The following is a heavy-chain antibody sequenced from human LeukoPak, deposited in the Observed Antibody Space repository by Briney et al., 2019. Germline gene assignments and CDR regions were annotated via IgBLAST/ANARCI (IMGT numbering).Heavy chain of an antibody. CDR3: VRGAAGDY. D-gene: IGHD2-15*01. CDR1: GFTFSSYW. V-gene: IGHV3-74*01. Sequence: GGSLRLSCAASGFTFSSYWMHWVRQVPGKGLVWVSRINSDGSSTNYADSVKGRFTISRDNAKNTLYRQMNSLRAEDTALFYCVRGAAGDYWGQGTLVTVSS. CDR2: INSDGSST. J-gene: IGHJ4*02.